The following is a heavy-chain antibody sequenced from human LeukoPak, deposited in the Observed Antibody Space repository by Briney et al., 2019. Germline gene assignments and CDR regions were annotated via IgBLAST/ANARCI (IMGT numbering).Heavy chain of an antibody. CDR2: VSGSGGSS. CDR1: GFSFSTYG. Sequence: GGSLRLSCAASGFSFSTYGMSWVRQAPGKGLEWVSSVSGSGGSSYYGDSVKGRFTISRDNSKYTLYLQMNSLRVEDTAEYYCAKDHHYDSSDYGRYYYYGMDVWGQGTTVTVSS. D-gene: IGHD3-22*01. CDR3: AKDHHYDSSDYGRYYYYGMDV. V-gene: IGHV3-23*01. J-gene: IGHJ6*02.